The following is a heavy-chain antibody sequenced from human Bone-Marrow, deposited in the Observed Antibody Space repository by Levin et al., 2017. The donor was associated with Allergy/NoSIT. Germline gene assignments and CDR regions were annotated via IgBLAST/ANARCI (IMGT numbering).Heavy chain of an antibody. CDR3: AKDRVWNSLDS. J-gene: IGHJ4*02. Sequence: ASVKVSCAASGFTFSSNWMNWVRQAPGKGLVWVSRVNTDGSDIAYADSVKGRFTIFRDNAKNTLFLQMNNLRVEDTAVYYCAKDRVWNSLDSWGQGTLVTVSS. V-gene: IGHV3-74*01. CDR1: GFTFSSNW. CDR2: VNTDGSDI. D-gene: IGHD1-7*01.